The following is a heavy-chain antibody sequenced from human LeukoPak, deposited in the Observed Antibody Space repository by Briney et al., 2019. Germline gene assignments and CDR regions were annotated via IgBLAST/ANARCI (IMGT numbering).Heavy chain of an antibody. Sequence: PSETLSLTCSFSGGSISNYYWSWVRQPPGKGLGWIGYIYYSGSTDYNPSLKSRVTISIDTSKNHFSLRLSSVTAADTASYYCARGYAYGPNYYFDYWGQGTLVTVSS. D-gene: IGHD5-18*01. CDR3: ARGYAYGPNYYFDY. J-gene: IGHJ4*02. CDR1: GGSISNYY. CDR2: IYYSGST. V-gene: IGHV4-59*01.